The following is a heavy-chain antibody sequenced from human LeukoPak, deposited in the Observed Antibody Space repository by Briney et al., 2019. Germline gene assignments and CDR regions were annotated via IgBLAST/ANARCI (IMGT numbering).Heavy chain of an antibody. D-gene: IGHD1-1*01. Sequence: ASVKVSCKASGYTFTSYDINWVRQDTEQGLERMGWMSPNSGNTGYAQKFQGRVTMTRDTSITTAYMELSNLRSEDTAVYYCVRAPPNWGFNFWGQGTLVTVSS. J-gene: IGHJ5*01. V-gene: IGHV1-8*01. CDR1: GYTFTSYD. CDR3: VRAPPNWGFNF. CDR2: MSPNSGNT.